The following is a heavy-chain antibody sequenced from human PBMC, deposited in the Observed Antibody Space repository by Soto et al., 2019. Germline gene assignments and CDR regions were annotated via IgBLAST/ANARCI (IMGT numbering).Heavy chain of an antibody. Sequence: ASVKVSCKASGYTFTSYDINWVRQATGQGLEWMGWMNPNSGNTGYAQKFQGRVTMTRNTSISTAYMELSSLRSEDTAVYYCARGPHEDYIVVVVAATLDYWGQGTLVTVSS. CDR1: GYTFTSYD. V-gene: IGHV1-8*01. CDR2: MNPNSGNT. J-gene: IGHJ4*02. D-gene: IGHD2-15*01. CDR3: ARGPHEDYIVVVVAATLDY.